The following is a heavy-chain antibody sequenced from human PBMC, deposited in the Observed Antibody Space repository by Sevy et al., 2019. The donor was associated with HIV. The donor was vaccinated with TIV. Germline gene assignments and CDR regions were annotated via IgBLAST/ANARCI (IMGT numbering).Heavy chain of an antibody. CDR3: ASAVDPASYSSGYFYYYYYGMDV. Sequence: ASVKVSCKASGYTFTSYGISWVRQAPGQGLEWMGWISAYNGNTNYAQKLQGRVTMTTDTSTSTAYMELRSLRSDDTAVYYCASAVDPASYSSGYFYYYYYGMDVWGQGTTVTVSS. CDR2: ISAYNGNT. D-gene: IGHD3-22*01. CDR1: GYTFTSYG. V-gene: IGHV1-18*01. J-gene: IGHJ6*02.